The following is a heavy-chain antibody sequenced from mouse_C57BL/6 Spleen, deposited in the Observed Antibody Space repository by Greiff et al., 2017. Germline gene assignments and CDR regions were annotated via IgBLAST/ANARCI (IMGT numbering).Heavy chain of an antibody. V-gene: IGHV1-52*01. CDR3: ARSGTLRYRYFDV. J-gene: IGHJ1*03. D-gene: IGHD1-1*01. CDR2: IDPSDSET. CDR1: GYTFTSYW. Sequence: QVQLQQPGAELVRPGSSVKLSCKASGYTFTSYWMHWVKQRPIQGLEWIGNIDPSDSETHYNQKFKDKATLTVDKSSSTAYMQLSSLTSEDSAVYYCARSGTLRYRYFDVWGTGTTVTVSS.